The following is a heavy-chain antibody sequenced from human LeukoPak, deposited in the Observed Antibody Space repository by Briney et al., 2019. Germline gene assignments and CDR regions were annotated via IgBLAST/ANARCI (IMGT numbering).Heavy chain of an antibody. D-gene: IGHD6-19*01. V-gene: IGHV4-34*01. CDR1: GGSFSGYY. J-gene: IGHJ4*02. CDR2: INHSGST. Sequence: SETLSLTCAVYGGSFSGYYWSWLRQPPGKGLEWIGEINHSGSTNYNPSLKSRVTISVDTSKNQFSLKLSSVTAAGTAVYYCARAYYSSGWYGYWGQGTLVTVSS. CDR3: ARAYYSSGWYGY.